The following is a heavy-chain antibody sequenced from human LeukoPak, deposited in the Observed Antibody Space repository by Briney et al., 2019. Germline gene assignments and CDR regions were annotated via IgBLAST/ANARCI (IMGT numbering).Heavy chain of an antibody. CDR1: GGSISSSSYY. CDR2: IYYSGST. Sequence: SETLSLTCTVSGGSISSSSYYWGWIRQPPGKGLEWIGSIYYSGSTYYNPSLKSRVTISVDTSKNQFSLKPSSVTAADTAVYYCARGGYYYLDVWGKGTTVAVSS. CDR3: ARGGYYYLDV. J-gene: IGHJ6*03. V-gene: IGHV4-39*07. D-gene: IGHD3-16*01.